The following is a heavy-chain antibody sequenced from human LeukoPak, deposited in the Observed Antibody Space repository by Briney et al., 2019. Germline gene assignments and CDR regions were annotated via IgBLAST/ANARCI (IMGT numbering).Heavy chain of an antibody. CDR3: AARSVSYYG. Sequence: GGSLRLSCAASGFTFSSSAMSWVRQAPGKGLEWVSAISASGGGTYYADSVKGRFTISRDNSNTLYLQMSSLRAEDTAVYFCAARSVSYYGWGQGTLGTVSS. CDR1: GFTFSSSA. D-gene: IGHD1-26*01. J-gene: IGHJ4*02. V-gene: IGHV3-23*01. CDR2: ISASGGGT.